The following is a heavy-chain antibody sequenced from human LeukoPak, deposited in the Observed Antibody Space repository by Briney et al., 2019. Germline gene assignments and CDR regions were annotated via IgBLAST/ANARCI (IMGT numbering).Heavy chain of an antibody. CDR1: GYSISSGYY. Sequence: SETLSLTCTVSGYSISSGYYWGWIRQPPGKGLEWTGSIDHSGSTNYNPSLKSRVTISVDTSKNQFSLKLSSVTAADTAVYYCARATDLVTTTFDYWGQGTLVTVSS. J-gene: IGHJ4*02. CDR3: ARATDLVTTTFDY. D-gene: IGHD4-17*01. CDR2: IDHSGST. V-gene: IGHV4-38-2*02.